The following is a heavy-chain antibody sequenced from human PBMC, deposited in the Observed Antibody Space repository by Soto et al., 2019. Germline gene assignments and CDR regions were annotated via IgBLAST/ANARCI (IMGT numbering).Heavy chain of an antibody. CDR3: ASGGRSSKGGYYYMDV. D-gene: IGHD3-16*01. CDR1: GFTFSSYW. Sequence: LRLSCAASGFTFSSYWMSWVRQAPGKGLEWVANIKQDGSEKYYVDSVKGRFTISRDNAKNSLYLQMNSLRAEDTAVYYCASGGRSSKGGYYYMDVWGKGTTVTVSS. CDR2: IKQDGSEK. V-gene: IGHV3-7*01. J-gene: IGHJ6*03.